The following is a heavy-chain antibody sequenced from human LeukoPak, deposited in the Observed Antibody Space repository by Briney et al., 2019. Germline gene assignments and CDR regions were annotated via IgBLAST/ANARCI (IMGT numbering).Heavy chain of an antibody. V-gene: IGHV3-23*01. CDR3: AKVATARLGNGYHNFDH. D-gene: IGHD3-16*01. CDR2: ISGTGGST. J-gene: IGHJ4*02. Sequence: EPGGSLRLSCAASGFTFSSYAMSWVRQAPGKGLEWVSGISGTGGSTYYADSVKGRFTISRDSSKNTLYLQMNSLRAEDTAVYYCAKVATARLGNGYHNFDHWGQGTLVTVSS. CDR1: GFTFSSYA.